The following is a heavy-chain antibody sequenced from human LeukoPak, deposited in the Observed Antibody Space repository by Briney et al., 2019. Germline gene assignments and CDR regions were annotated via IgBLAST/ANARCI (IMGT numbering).Heavy chain of an antibody. CDR1: GGSFSGYY. V-gene: IGHV4-34*01. CDR2: INHSGST. D-gene: IGHD1-1*01. CDR3: ARTTRGADY. Sequence: SETLSLTCAVYGGSFSGYYWSWIRQPPGRGLEWIGEINHSGSTNYNPSLKSRVTISVDTSKNQFSLKLSSVTAADTAVYYCARTTRGADYWGQGTLVTVSS. J-gene: IGHJ4*02.